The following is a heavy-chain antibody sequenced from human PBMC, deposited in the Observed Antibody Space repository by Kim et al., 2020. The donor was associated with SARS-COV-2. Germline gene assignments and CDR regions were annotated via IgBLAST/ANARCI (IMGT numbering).Heavy chain of an antibody. Sequence: GGSLRLSCAASGFSFNIYAMNWVRQAPGKGLEWISSITSSGSKIHYAESVKGRFTISRDNAKNSLHLLITTLRVEDTGVYFCARDRAFGEYRYGMDVCG. J-gene: IGHJ6*02. D-gene: IGHD4-17*01. CDR1: GFSFNIYA. CDR2: ITSSGSKI. CDR3: ARDRAFGEYRYGMDV. V-gene: IGHV3-21*01.